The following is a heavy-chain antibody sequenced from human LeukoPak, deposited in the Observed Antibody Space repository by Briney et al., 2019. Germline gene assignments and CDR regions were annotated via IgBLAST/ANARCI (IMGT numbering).Heavy chain of an antibody. CDR2: IYSGGST. Sequence: GGSLRLFCAASGFTVSSNYMSWVRQAPGKGLEWVSVIYSGGSTYYADSVKGRFTISRDNSKNTLYLQMNSLRAEDTAVYYCASSSSGWWSPHFDYWGQGTLVTVSS. CDR3: ASSSSGWWSPHFDY. D-gene: IGHD6-19*01. V-gene: IGHV3-53*01. CDR1: GFTVSSNY. J-gene: IGHJ4*02.